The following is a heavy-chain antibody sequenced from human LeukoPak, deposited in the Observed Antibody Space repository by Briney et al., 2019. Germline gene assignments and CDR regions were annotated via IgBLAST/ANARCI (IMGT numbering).Heavy chain of an antibody. CDR3: AKERDIGMFETIDY. J-gene: IGHJ4*02. Sequence: SETLSLTCTVSGGSISSYYWSWIRQPPGKGLEWIGYIYYSGGTNYNPSLKSRVTISVDTSKNQFSLKLSSVTAADTAVYYCAKERDIGMFETIDYWGQGTLVTVSS. CDR2: IYYSGGT. V-gene: IGHV4-59*01. D-gene: IGHD5-12*01. CDR1: GGSISSYY.